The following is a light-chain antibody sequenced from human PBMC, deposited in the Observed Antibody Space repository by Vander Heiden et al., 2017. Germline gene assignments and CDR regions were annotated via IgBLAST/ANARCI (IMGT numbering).Light chain of an antibody. CDR1: QSVSSSY. Sequence: EIVLTQSPGTLSLSPGERATLSCRASQSVSSSYLAWYRQKPCQAPRLLIYGASSRATGIPDRFSGSGSGTDFTLTISRLEPEDFAVYYCHQDGSSPYTFGQGTKLDIK. J-gene: IGKJ2*01. CDR3: HQDGSSPYT. V-gene: IGKV3-20*01. CDR2: GAS.